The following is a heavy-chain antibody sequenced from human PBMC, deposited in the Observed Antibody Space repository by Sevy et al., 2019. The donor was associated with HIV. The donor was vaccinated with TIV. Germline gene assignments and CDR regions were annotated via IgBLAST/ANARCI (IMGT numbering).Heavy chain of an antibody. Sequence: KQSQTLPLTCAISGDSVSSNSAAWNWIRQSPSRGLEWLGRTYYRSKWYNDYAVSVKSRITINPDTSKNQFSLQLNSVTPDDTAVYYCARGDSSSANNWFDPWGQGTLVTVSS. D-gene: IGHD6-6*01. J-gene: IGHJ5*02. CDR1: GDSVSSNSAA. CDR3: ARGDSSSANNWFDP. CDR2: TYYRSKWYN. V-gene: IGHV6-1*01.